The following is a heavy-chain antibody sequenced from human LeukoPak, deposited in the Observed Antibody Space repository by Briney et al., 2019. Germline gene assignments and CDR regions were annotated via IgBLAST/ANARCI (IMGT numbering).Heavy chain of an antibody. CDR2: FYYTGST. D-gene: IGHD3-22*01. J-gene: IGHJ4*02. V-gene: IGHV4-39*01. CDR3: ARRPYYYDSSGHPPQYYFDY. Sequence: SETLSLTCTVSGGSISSYYWGWIRQPPGKGLEWIGSFYYTGSTYYNPSLKSRVTISADTSKNHFSLRLRSVTAADTAVYYCARRPYYYDSSGHPPQYYFDYWGQGTLITVSS. CDR1: GGSISSYY.